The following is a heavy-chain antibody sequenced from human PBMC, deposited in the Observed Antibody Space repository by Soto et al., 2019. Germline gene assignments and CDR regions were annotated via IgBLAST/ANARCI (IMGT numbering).Heavy chain of an antibody. V-gene: IGHV4-30-4*01. CDR1: GGSISSGDYY. CDR2: IYYSGST. J-gene: IGHJ5*02. D-gene: IGHD3-22*01. Sequence: SETLSLTCTVSGGSISSGDYYWSWIRQPPGKGLEWIGYIYYSGSTYYNPSLKSRVTISVDTSKNQFSLKLSSVTAADTAVYYCARGGYDSSGYYYLGNQGFDPWGQGTLVTVSS. CDR3: ARGGYDSSGYYYLGNQGFDP.